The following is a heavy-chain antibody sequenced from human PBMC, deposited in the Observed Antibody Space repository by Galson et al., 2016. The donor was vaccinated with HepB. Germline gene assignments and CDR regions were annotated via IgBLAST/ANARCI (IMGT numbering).Heavy chain of an antibody. CDR1: GGSVNSGSYY. J-gene: IGHJ4*02. Sequence: SETLSLTCTVSGGSVNSGSYYWSWIRQPPGKGLEWIGHIYYSGSANYNPSLKSRVTISLDTSKNQFSLKLTSVTAADTAVYYCAGALASSGYYPDYWGQGSLVTVSS. V-gene: IGHV4-61*01. CDR3: AGALASSGYYPDY. CDR2: IYYSGSA. D-gene: IGHD3-22*01.